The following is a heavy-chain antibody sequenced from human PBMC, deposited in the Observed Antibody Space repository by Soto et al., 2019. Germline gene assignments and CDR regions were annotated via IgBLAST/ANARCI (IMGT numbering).Heavy chain of an antibody. V-gene: IGHV3-15*01. Sequence: GGSLRLSCAASGFTFSSALMSWVRQAPGKGLEWVARIKSKTDGGATDYAASVKGRFTISRDDSKDTLYLQMNSLKIEDTAVYHCTTMKGGVVTIRDCWGRGTLVTVSS. CDR2: IKSKTDGGAT. J-gene: IGHJ4*02. D-gene: IGHD3-3*01. CDR1: GFTFSSAL. CDR3: TTMKGGVVTIRDC.